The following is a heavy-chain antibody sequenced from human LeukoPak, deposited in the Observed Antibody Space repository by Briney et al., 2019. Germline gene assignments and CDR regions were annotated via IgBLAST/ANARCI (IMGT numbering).Heavy chain of an antibody. J-gene: IGHJ6*03. CDR3: AKGDTPGGYYYYYYYMDV. CDR2: IYTSGST. V-gene: IGHV4-61*02. Sequence: SETLSLTCTVSGGSISSGSYYWSWIRQPAGKGLEWIGRIYTSGSTNYNPSLKSRVTISVDTSKNQFSLKLSSVTAADTAVYYCAKGDTPGGYYYYYYYMDVWGKGTTVTVSS. D-gene: IGHD3-16*01. CDR1: GGSISSGSYY.